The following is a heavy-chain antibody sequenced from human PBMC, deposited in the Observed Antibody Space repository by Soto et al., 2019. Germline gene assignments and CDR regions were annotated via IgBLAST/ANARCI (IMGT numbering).Heavy chain of an antibody. D-gene: IGHD3-10*01. V-gene: IGHV4-31*03. CDR1: GGSISSCGYY. CDR2: IYYSGST. Sequence: PSETLSLTCTVSGGSISSCGYYWSWIRQHPGKGLEWIGYIYYSGSTYYNPSLKSRVTISVDTSKNQFSLKLSSVTAADTAVYYCARVSEGSGSYYFDYWGQGTLVTVSS. J-gene: IGHJ4*02. CDR3: ARVSEGSGSYYFDY.